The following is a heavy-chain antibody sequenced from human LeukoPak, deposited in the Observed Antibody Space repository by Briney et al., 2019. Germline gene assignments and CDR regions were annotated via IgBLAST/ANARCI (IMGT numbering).Heavy chain of an antibody. CDR2: ISSSSSYI. D-gene: IGHD3-3*01. CDR1: GFTFSNYS. J-gene: IGHJ4*02. V-gene: IGHV3-21*01. CDR3: ARRGNVLRFLEWLLYWNY. Sequence: PGGSLRLSCAASGFTFSNYSMNWVRQAPGKGLEWVSSISSSSSYIYYADSVKGRFTISRDNAKNSLYLQMNSLRAEDTAVYYCARRGNVLRFLEWLLYWNYWGQGTLVSVSS.